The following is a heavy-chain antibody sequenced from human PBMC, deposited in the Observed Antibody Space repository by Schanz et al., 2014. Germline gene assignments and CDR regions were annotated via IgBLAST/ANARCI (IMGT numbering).Heavy chain of an antibody. D-gene: IGHD6-13*01. CDR3: ATETYSSSWCFDY. Sequence: EVQLVESGGGLVQPGGSLRLSCAASGFTFSSYAMSWVRQAPGKGLEWVSYISRSSSTIYYTDSVKGRFTISRDNAKNSVFLQMNGLRDEDTAVYYCATETYSSSWCFDYWGQGTLVTVSS. V-gene: IGHV3-48*02. CDR2: ISRSSSTI. CDR1: GFTFSSYA. J-gene: IGHJ4*02.